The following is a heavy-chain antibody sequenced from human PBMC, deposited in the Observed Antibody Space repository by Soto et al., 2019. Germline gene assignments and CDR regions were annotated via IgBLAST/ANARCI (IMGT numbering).Heavy chain of an antibody. D-gene: IGHD2-15*01. CDR3: ARVAFVSLRGYYYYYGMDF. CDR2: INHSGST. V-gene: IGHV4-34*01. CDR1: GGSFSGYY. Sequence: PSETLSLTCAVYGGSFSGYYWSWIRQPPGKGLEWIGEINHSGSTNYNPSLKSRVTISVDTSKNQFSLKLSSVTATDTAVYYCARVAFVSLRGYYYYYGMDFPGQGIMVSVSS. J-gene: IGHJ6*02.